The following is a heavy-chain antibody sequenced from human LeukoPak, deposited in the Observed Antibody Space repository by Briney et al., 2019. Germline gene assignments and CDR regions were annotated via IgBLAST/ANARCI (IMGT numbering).Heavy chain of an antibody. Sequence: SETLSLTCTVSGGSISSYYWSWIRQPPGKGLEWIAYIYYSGSTNYNPSLKSRITISIDTSQNQFSLKLSSVTAADTAVYYCARGGAPTTVTAGYFDLWGRGTLVTVSS. CDR3: ARGGAPTTVTAGYFDL. V-gene: IGHV4-59*01. J-gene: IGHJ2*01. CDR2: IYYSGST. CDR1: GGSISSYY. D-gene: IGHD4-17*01.